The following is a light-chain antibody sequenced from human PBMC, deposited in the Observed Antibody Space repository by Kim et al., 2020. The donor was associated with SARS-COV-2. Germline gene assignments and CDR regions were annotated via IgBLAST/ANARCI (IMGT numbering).Light chain of an antibody. Sequence: SALTQPASVSGSPGQSITISCTGTSSDVGNYNSVSWYQQHPGKAPKVMIYDVSNRPSGVSNRFSGSKSGNTASLTISGLQAEDEADYYCSAYTSISTVVFGGGTQLTVL. CDR1: SSDVGNYNS. CDR3: SAYTSISTVV. CDR2: DVS. J-gene: IGLJ2*01. V-gene: IGLV2-14*03.